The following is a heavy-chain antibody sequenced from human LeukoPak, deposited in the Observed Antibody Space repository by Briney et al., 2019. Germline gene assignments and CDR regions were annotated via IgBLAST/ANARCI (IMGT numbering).Heavy chain of an antibody. Sequence: SGGSLRLSCAVSGVIFYDDGMRWGREAPGKGVGWVSGINFNGTDKGSPASVKCPFPISRHNAKNSLYLEMNRLRAEATAFYYCVRARVTGWYRNDCDMWGQGTMVTVSS. D-gene: IGHD6-19*01. CDR2: INFNGTDK. J-gene: IGHJ3*02. CDR3: VRARVTGWYRNDCDM. V-gene: IGHV3-20*04. CDR1: GVIFYDDG.